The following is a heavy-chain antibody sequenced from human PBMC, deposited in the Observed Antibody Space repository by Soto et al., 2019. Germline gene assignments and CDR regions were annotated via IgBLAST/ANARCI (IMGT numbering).Heavy chain of an antibody. CDR1: GGSISSDNW. CDR2: IYQSGGT. D-gene: IGHD3-3*01. V-gene: IGHV4-4*02. CDR3: ARHGGFSFDS. J-gene: IGHJ4*02. Sequence: QVQLKESGPGLVNPSGTLSLTCAVSGGSISSDNWWSWVRQPPGKGLEWIGEIYQSGGTHHNPPLTSRVTISVAKSKNLISMELSPVTAADTTVYYCARHGGFSFDSWGQGTLVTVSS.